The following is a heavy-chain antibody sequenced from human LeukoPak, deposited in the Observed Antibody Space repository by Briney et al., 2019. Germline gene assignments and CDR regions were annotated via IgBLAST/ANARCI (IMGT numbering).Heavy chain of an antibody. D-gene: IGHD4-11*01. V-gene: IGHV1-8*01. CDR1: GYTFTSYD. Sequence: GASVKVSCKASGYTFTSYDINWVRQATGQGLEWMGWMNPNSGNTGYAQKFQGRVTMTRNTSISTAYMELSSLRSEDTAVYYCARGFITVTTTDAVDFDIWGQGTIVTVSS. CDR3: ARGFITVTTTDAVDFDI. CDR2: MNPNSGNT. J-gene: IGHJ3*02.